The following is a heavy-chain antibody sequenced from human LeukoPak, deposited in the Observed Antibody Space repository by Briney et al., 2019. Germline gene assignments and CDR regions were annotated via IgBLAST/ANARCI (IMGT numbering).Heavy chain of an antibody. D-gene: IGHD2-15*01. CDR1: GFTFGDYA. J-gene: IGHJ4*02. CDR3: TRDWGSGTFVY. V-gene: IGHV3-49*04. Sequence: GGSLRLSCTASGFTFGDYAMSWVRQAPGKGLVWVGFIRSKAYGGTTEYAASVKGRFTISRDDSKSIAYLQMNSLKTEDTAVYYCTRDWGSGTFVYWGQGTLVTVSS. CDR2: IRSKAYGGTT.